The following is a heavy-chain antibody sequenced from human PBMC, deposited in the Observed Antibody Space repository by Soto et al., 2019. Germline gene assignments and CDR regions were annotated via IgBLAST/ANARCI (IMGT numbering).Heavy chain of an antibody. CDR3: ARVVTVADHLYYFDY. D-gene: IGHD6-19*01. V-gene: IGHV4-4*02. J-gene: IGHJ4*02. Sequence: SETLSLTCAVSSGSISSSNWWSWVRQPPGKGLEWIGEIYHSGSTNYNPSLKSRVTISVDKSKNQFSLKLSSVTAADTAVYYCARVVTVADHLYYFDYWGQGTLVTVSS. CDR2: IYHSGST. CDR1: SGSISSSNW.